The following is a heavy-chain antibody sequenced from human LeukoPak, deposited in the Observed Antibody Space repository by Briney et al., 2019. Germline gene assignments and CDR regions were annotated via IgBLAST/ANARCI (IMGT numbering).Heavy chain of an antibody. CDR3: ARRGYSYGSSFVG. D-gene: IGHD5-18*01. V-gene: IGHV4-30-2*01. Sequence: SETLSLTCAVSGGSISSSGYSWSWIRQPPGKGLEWIGYIYQSGNTYYNPSLESRVTISVDRSKNQFSLKLTSVTAADTAVYYCARRGYSYGSSFVGWGQGTLVTVSS. J-gene: IGHJ4*02. CDR1: GGSISSSGYS. CDR2: IYQSGNT.